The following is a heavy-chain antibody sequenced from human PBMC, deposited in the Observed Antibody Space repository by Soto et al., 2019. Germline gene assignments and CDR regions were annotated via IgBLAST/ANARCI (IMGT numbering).Heavy chain of an antibody. D-gene: IGHD2-2*01. Sequence: QVQLVQSGAEVKKPGSSVKVSCKASGGTFSSYAISWVRQAPAQGLEWMGGFIPICGTANYAQKFQGRVTITADKSTSTAYIELISLISEDTAVYYCARGRSRDGHNIDYWGQGTLITVSS. V-gene: IGHV1-69*06. CDR2: FIPICGTA. CDR3: ARGRSRDGHNIDY. CDR1: GGTFSSYA. J-gene: IGHJ4*02.